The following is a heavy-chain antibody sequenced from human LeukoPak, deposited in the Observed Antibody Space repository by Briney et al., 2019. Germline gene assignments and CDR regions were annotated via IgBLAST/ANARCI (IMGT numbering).Heavy chain of an antibody. V-gene: IGHV3-21*01. D-gene: IGHD6-13*01. CDR2: ISSSSTYI. Sequence: PGGSLRLSCAASGFTVSSNYMSWVRQAPGKGLEWVSSISSSSTYIYYADSVKGRFTISRDNAKNSLYLQMNSLRAEDTAVYYCARENRGVGIAAAGDDDAFDIWGQGTMVTVSS. J-gene: IGHJ3*02. CDR3: ARENRGVGIAAAGDDDAFDI. CDR1: GFTVSSNY.